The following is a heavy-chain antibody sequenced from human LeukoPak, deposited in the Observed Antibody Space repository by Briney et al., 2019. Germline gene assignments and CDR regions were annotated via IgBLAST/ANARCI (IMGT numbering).Heavy chain of an antibody. Sequence: SETLSLTCTVSGGSISSYYWSWIRQPPGKGLEWIGYTYYSGSTNYNPSLKSRVTISVDTSKNQFSLKLSSVTAADTAVYYCAREVAVAGSRDYYMDVWGKGTTVTVSS. CDR3: AREVAVAGSRDYYMDV. CDR2: TYYSGST. D-gene: IGHD6-19*01. CDR1: GGSISSYY. V-gene: IGHV4-59*12. J-gene: IGHJ6*03.